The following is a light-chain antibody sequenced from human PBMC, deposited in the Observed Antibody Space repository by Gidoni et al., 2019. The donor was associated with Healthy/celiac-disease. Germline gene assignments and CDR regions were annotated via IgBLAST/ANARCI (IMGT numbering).Light chain of an antibody. CDR1: QSVSSY. J-gene: IGKJ1*01. CDR2: DAS. CDR3: QQRSNWPPT. Sequence: EIVLTQSPATLSLSPGERATLSCRASQSVSSYLAWYQQKPGQAPRLLISDASNRATGIPARFSGSGSGTDFTLTISGLEPEDFAVYYCQQRSNWPPTFGQGTKVEIK. V-gene: IGKV3-11*01.